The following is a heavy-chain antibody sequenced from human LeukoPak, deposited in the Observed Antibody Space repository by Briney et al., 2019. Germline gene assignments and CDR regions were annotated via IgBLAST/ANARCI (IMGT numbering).Heavy chain of an antibody. CDR3: ARDRIGKYSIDY. J-gene: IGHJ4*02. CDR2: ISDNGRRT. V-gene: IGHV3-33*08. Sequence: PGGSARLSCAASGFTFSNFGLNWVRQAPGKGLKWVAFISDNGRRTYYLESVEGLFTISRDDSKNTLYLQMNSLRVEDTAVYYCARDRIGKYSIDYWGQGTLVTVSS. D-gene: IGHD2-15*01. CDR1: GFTFSNFG.